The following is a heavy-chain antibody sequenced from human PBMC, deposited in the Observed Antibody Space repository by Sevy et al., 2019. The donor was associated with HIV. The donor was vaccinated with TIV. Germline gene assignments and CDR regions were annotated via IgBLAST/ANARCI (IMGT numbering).Heavy chain of an antibody. V-gene: IGHV3-23*01. Sequence: GGSLRLSCVASGFTFRSCAMNWVRQAPGKGLEWVSSCSGSGDDTYYEASVKGRCTISRDNSKNTLYLQMNSLRAEDTAVYYCAKGNYGELNFYFYCHIDVWGKGTTVTVSS. D-gene: IGHD3-10*01. J-gene: IGHJ6*03. CDR1: GFTFRSCA. CDR3: AKGNYGELNFYFYCHIDV. CDR2: CSGSGDDT.